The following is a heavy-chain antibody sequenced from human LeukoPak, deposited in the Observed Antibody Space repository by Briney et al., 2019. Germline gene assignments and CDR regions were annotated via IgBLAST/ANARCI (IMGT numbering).Heavy chain of an antibody. CDR3: AKGSGYYGSGSYYSFDY. J-gene: IGHJ4*02. V-gene: IGHV3-30*02. Sequence: GGSLRLSCAASGFTFSSYGMHWVRQAPGKGLEWVAFIRYDGSNKYYADSVKGRFTISRDNSKNTLYLQMNSLRAEDTAVYYCAKGSGYYGSGSYYSFDYWGQGTLVTVSS. CDR2: IRYDGSNK. CDR1: GFTFSSYG. D-gene: IGHD3-10*01.